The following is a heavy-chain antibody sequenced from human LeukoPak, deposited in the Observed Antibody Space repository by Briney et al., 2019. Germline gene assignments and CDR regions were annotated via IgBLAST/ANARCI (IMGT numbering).Heavy chain of an antibody. D-gene: IGHD6-13*01. CDR1: GYTFTSYG. Sequence: ASVKVSCKASGYTFTSYGISWVRQAPGQGLEWIGWISAYNGNTNYAQKLQGRVTMTTDTSTSTAYMELRSLRSDDTAVHYCARGIVSSWYVGDWFDPWGQGTLVTVSS. V-gene: IGHV1-18*01. CDR3: ARGIVSSWYVGDWFDP. J-gene: IGHJ5*02. CDR2: ISAYNGNT.